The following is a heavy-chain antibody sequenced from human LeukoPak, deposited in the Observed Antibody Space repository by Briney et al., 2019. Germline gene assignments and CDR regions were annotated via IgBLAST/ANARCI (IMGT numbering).Heavy chain of an antibody. CDR2: INGSGGRT. CDR1: GFTFSNYW. Sequence: PGGSLRLSCASSGFTFSNYWMSWVRQAPGKGLEWVTGINGSGGRTYYADSVKGRFTISRDNSKNTVYLQVNGLRAEDTAVYYCAKAPVTTCRGAFCYPFDYWGLGTLVTVSS. V-gene: IGHV3-23*01. CDR3: AKAPVTTCRGAFCYPFDY. D-gene: IGHD2-15*01. J-gene: IGHJ4*02.